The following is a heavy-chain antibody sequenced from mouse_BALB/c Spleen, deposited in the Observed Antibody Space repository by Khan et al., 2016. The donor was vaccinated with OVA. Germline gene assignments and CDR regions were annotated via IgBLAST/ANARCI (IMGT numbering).Heavy chain of an antibody. CDR2: IDPSNSET. V-gene: IGHV1-59*01. CDR1: GYTFTSYW. Sequence: QVQLQQPGPELVRPGTSVKMSCKASGYTFTSYWMNWVKQRPGQGLEWIGMIDPSNSETSLNQKFKDKATLSEDKSSNTAYMQLSSLTSEDSAGYYCARSGYAAFAYWGQGTLVTVSA. J-gene: IGHJ3*01. CDR3: ARSGYAAFAY. D-gene: IGHD2-14*01.